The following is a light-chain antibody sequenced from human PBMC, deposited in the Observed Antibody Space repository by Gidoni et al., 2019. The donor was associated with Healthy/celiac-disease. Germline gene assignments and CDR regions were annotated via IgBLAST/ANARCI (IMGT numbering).Light chain of an antibody. Sequence: EIVMTQSPATLSVSPGERATLACRASQRVSSNLAWYQQKPGPAPRLLIYGASTRATGIPARFSGSGSGTEFTLTISSLQSEDFAVYYCQQYNNWPLFGPGTKVDIK. V-gene: IGKV3-15*01. CDR2: GAS. CDR3: QQYNNWPL. J-gene: IGKJ3*01. CDR1: QRVSSN.